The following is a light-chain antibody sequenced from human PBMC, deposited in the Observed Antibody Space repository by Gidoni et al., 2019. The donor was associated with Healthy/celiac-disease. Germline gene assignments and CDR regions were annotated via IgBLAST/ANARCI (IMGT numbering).Light chain of an antibody. V-gene: IGLV8-61*01. CDR2: STN. CDR1: SGSVSTRYY. J-gene: IGLJ2*01. Sequence: QTVGTQEPSLSVSPGGTVTLTCGLRSGSVSTRYYPSWYQQTPGQAPRTLIYSTNTRSSGVPDRFSGSILGIKAALTITGAQSDDESDYYCVLYMGSGVVVGGGTKLTVL. CDR3: VLYMGSGVV.